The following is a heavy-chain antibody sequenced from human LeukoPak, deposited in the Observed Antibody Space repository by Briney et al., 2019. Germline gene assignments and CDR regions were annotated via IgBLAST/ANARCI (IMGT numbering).Heavy chain of an antibody. CDR3: ARFGYSYGYGYFDY. CDR2: IIPIFGTA. Sequence: SVKVSCKASGGTFSNYAISWVRQAPGHGLEWMGGIIPIFGTANYAQKFQGRVTITTDESTSTAYMELSSLRSEDTAVYYCARFGYSYGYGYFDYWGQGTLVTVSS. V-gene: IGHV1-69*05. CDR1: GGTFSNYA. J-gene: IGHJ4*02. D-gene: IGHD5-18*01.